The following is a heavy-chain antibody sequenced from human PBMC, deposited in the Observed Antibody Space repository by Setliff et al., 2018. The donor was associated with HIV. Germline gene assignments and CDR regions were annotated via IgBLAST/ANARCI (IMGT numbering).Heavy chain of an antibody. CDR3: ARAVDCSGGSCYSYSGMDV. Sequence: GASVKVSCKASGGTFSSYAISWVRQAPGQGLEWMGGIIPIFGTANYAQKFQGRFTITTDESTSTAYMELSSLRSEDTAVYSCARAVDCSGGSCYSYSGMDVWGQGTTVTVSS. D-gene: IGHD2-15*01. CDR2: IIPIFGTA. V-gene: IGHV1-69*05. CDR1: GGTFSSYA. J-gene: IGHJ6*02.